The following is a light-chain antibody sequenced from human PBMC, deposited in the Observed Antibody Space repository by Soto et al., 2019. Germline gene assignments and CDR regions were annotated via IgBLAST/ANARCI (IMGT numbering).Light chain of an antibody. CDR1: SSDVGNYKY. Sequence: QSLPTQPASVSGSPGQSITISGTGTSSDVGNYKYVSWYQQQPGKAPKLMIYEVSNRPSGVSNRFSGSKSGNTASLTISGLQAEDETDYYCFSYTSSGTYVFGTGTKVTVL. CDR3: FSYTSSGTYV. CDR2: EVS. J-gene: IGLJ1*01. V-gene: IGLV2-14*01.